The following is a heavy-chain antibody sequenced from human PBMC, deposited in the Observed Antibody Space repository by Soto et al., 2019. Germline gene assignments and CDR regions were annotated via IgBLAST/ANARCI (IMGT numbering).Heavy chain of an antibody. CDR3: ATHLSGATDDGLGI. D-gene: IGHD2-8*01. CDR1: GGAFNNFA. CDR2: IIPTFGTP. J-gene: IGHJ3*02. Sequence: QVQLVQSGAEVKKPGSSVKVSCKAAGGAFNNFAISWVRQAPGQGLEWVGGIIPTFGTPKFAQKFQGRVTITAATSTSTAYMQLSSLRFEDTAVYYCATHLSGATDDGLGIWGQGTRVTVS. V-gene: IGHV1-69*06.